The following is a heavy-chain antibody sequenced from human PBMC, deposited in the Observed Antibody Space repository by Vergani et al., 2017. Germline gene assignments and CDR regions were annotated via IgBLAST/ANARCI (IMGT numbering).Heavy chain of an antibody. J-gene: IGHJ4*02. Sequence: QVQLQESGPGLVKPSETLSFTCSVSGDSMNTYYWTWIRQPPGKGLEWIGYIYYSGDTKYNPSLKSRVTMSLDTSKNQFSLNLYSVTAADTAVYYCARGALWWLRQIDSWGQGTLVTVSS. CDR3: ARGALWWLRQIDS. CDR1: GDSMNTYY. V-gene: IGHV4-59*01. CDR2: IYYSGDT. D-gene: IGHD2-21*01.